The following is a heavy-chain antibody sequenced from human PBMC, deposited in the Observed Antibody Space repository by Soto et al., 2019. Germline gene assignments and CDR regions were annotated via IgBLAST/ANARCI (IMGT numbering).Heavy chain of an antibody. CDR3: ASAGSDGFDF. J-gene: IGHJ3*01. Sequence: PSQTRSLTCAISGYSVSSKRAAWNWIRQSPSRGVEWLGRTYYKSKWYSDYAVSVKGRISINPDTSKNQFSLQLNSVTPEDTAVYYCASAGSDGFDFWGQGTMVTVSS. CDR2: TYYKSKWYS. V-gene: IGHV6-1*01. CDR1: GYSVSSKRAA.